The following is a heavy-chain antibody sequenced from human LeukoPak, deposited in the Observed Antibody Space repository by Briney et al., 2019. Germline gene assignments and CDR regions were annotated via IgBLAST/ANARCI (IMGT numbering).Heavy chain of an antibody. Sequence: PGGSLRLSCAASEFTVSSNYMSWVRQAPGKGLEWVSVIYSGGSTYYADSVKGRFTISRDNSKNTLYLQMNSLRAEDTAVYYCARDSGIPLKDAFDIWGQGTMVTVSS. CDR1: EFTVSSNY. D-gene: IGHD1-26*01. J-gene: IGHJ3*02. V-gene: IGHV3-53*01. CDR3: ARDSGIPLKDAFDI. CDR2: IYSGGST.